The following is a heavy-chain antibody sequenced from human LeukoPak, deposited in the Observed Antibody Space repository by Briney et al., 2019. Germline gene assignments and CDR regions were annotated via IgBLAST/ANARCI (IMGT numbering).Heavy chain of an antibody. D-gene: IGHD3-16*02. Sequence: SETLSLTCTVSGGSISSYYWSWIRQPPGKGLEWIAYIYYSGSTNYNPSLKSRVTISVDTSKDQFSLKLSSVTAADTAVYYCARYVWGSYPTFEDYWGQGTLVTVSS. CDR2: IYYSGST. J-gene: IGHJ4*02. V-gene: IGHV4-59*01. CDR3: ARYVWGSYPTFEDY. CDR1: GGSISSYY.